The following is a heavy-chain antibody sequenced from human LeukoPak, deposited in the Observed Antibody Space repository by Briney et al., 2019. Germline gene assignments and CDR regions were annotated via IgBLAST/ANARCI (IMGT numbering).Heavy chain of an antibody. CDR1: GFTFSSYG. J-gene: IGHJ4*02. CDR3: AKDRGYCSSTSCYPTELDY. D-gene: IGHD2-2*01. CDR2: IWYDGSNK. Sequence: GGSLRLSCAASGFTFSSYGMHWVRQAPGKGLEWVAVIWYDGSNKYYADSVKGRFTISRDNSKYTLYLQMNSLRAEDTAVYYCAKDRGYCSSTSCYPTELDYWGQGTLVTVSS. V-gene: IGHV3-33*06.